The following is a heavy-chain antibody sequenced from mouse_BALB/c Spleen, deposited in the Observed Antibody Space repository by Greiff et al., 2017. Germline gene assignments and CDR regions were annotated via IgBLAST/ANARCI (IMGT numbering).Heavy chain of an antibody. Sequence: EVMLVESGPELVKPGASVKISCKASGYSFTGYFMNWVKQSHGKSLEWIGRINPYNGDTFYNQKFKGKATLTVDKSSSTAHMELLSLTSEDSAVYYCGRSNYYGSSGGFAYWGQGTLVTVSA. D-gene: IGHD1-1*01. J-gene: IGHJ3*01. CDR2: INPYNGDT. V-gene: IGHV1-37*01. CDR3: GRSNYYGSSGGFAY. CDR1: GYSFTGYF.